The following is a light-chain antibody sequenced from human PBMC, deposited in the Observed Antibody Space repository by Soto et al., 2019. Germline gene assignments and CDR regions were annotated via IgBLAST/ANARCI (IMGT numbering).Light chain of an antibody. CDR1: QSISSNY. CDR3: QQYGSSPPLT. J-gene: IGKJ4*01. V-gene: IGKV3-20*01. Sequence: EIVLTQSPGTLPLSPGERATLSCRASQSISSNYLAWYQQKPGQAPRLVIYGASSRATGIPDRFSGSGSGTDFTLTISRLEPEDFAVYYCQQYGSSPPLTFGGGTKVDIK. CDR2: GAS.